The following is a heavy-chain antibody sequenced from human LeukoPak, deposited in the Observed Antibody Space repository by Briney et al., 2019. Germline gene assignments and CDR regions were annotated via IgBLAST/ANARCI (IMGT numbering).Heavy chain of an antibody. Sequence: SETLSLTCTVSGGSFSSGSYYWSWIRQPPGKGLEWIGYIYYSGSTNYNPSLKSRVTISVDTSKNQFSLKLSSVTAADTAVYYCAREGGDDYGDYDAFDIWGQGTMVTVSS. D-gene: IGHD4-17*01. CDR2: IYYSGST. J-gene: IGHJ3*02. CDR1: GGSFSSGSYY. V-gene: IGHV4-61*01. CDR3: AREGGDDYGDYDAFDI.